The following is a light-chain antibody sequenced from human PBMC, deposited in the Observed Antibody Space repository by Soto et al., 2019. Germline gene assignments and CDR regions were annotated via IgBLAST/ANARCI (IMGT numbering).Light chain of an antibody. CDR1: SSDVGGYNY. CDR2: EVS. CDR3: ASYTNSPALV. V-gene: IGLV2-14*01. Sequence: QSALTQPASVSGSPGQSITISCTGTSSDVGGYNYVSWYQQHPGKAPKLMIYEVSNRPSGVSNRFSGSKSGNTASLTISGLQAEDEADYYCASYTNSPALVFGTGTKVTVL. J-gene: IGLJ1*01.